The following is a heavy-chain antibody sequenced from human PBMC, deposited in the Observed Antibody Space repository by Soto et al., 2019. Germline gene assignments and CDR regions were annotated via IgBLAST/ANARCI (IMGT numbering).Heavy chain of an antibody. CDR1: GFTFSDFY. V-gene: IGHV3-11*06. CDR3: VRGGGGGQFDS. D-gene: IGHD2-21*01. CDR2: ISPKSNYR. J-gene: IGHJ4*02. Sequence: QIQLVESGGGLVQPGGALRLSCEASGFTFSDFYMSWIRQAPGKGLEWLSYISPKSNYREYAESVKGRHTISRDNAKYSLSLQMNSLRVEDTAVYYCVRGGGGGQFDSWGQGTLVTVSS.